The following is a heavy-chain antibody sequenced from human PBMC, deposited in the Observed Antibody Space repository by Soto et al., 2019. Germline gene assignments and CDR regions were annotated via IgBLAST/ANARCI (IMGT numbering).Heavy chain of an antibody. CDR2: IYYSGST. D-gene: IGHD3-10*01. J-gene: IGHJ4*02. CDR3: ARWVRWESYYFDY. CDR1: GGSISSGGYY. V-gene: IGHV4-31*03. Sequence: SETLFLTCTVSGGSISSGGYYWSWIRQHPGKGLEWIGYIYYSGSTYYNPSLKSRVTISVDTSKNQFSLKLSSVTAADTAVYYCARWVRWESYYFDYWGQGTLVTVSS.